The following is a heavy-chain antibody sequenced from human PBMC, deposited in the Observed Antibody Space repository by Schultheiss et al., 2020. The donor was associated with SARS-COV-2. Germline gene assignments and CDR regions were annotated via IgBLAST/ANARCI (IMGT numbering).Heavy chain of an antibody. D-gene: IGHD1-7*01. V-gene: IGHV3-74*01. J-gene: IGHJ4*02. Sequence: GGSLRLSCAASGFTFSSYAMHWVRQAPGKGLEWVSRINSDGSSTSYADSVKGRFTISRDNAKNSLYLQMDSLRAEDTAVYYCAPTMTGTTFWGQGTLVTVSS. CDR2: INSDGSST. CDR1: GFTFSSYA. CDR3: APTMTGTTF.